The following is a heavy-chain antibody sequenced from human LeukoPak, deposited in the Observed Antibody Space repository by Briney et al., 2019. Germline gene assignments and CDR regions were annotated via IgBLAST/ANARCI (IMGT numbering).Heavy chain of an antibody. D-gene: IGHD5-24*01. J-gene: IGHJ4*02. V-gene: IGHV1-69*04. CDR2: IIPIVGIA. CDR3: ARDGEMATIYFDY. Sequence: SVKVSCKASGGTFSSYALSWARQAPGQGLEWMGTIIPIVGIANYAQKFQGRATITADKSTSTAYMELSSLRSEDTAVYYCARDGEMATIYFDYWGQGTLVTVSS. CDR1: GGTFSSYA.